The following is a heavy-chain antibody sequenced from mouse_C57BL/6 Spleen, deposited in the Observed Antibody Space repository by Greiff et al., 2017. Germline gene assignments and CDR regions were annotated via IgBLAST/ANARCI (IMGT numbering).Heavy chain of an antibody. Sequence: VQLQQSGAELVKPGASVKLSCKASGYTFTSYWITWVKQRPGHGLEWIGDIFPGSGSTNYNEKFKSKATLTVETSSSTAYMQLSSLTSEDSAIYYCARRGYGNYEDYWGQGTTLTVSS. CDR2: IFPGSGST. V-gene: IGHV1-55*01. CDR1: GYTFTSYW. D-gene: IGHD2-10*02. J-gene: IGHJ2*01. CDR3: ARRGYGNYEDY.